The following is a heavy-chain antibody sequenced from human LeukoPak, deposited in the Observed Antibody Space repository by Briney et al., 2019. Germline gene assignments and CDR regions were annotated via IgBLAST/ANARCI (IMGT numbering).Heavy chain of an antibody. V-gene: IGHV3-7*01. D-gene: IGHD2-2*01. CDR1: GFTFSTYW. Sequence: PGGSLRLSCAASGFTFSTYWMSRVRQAPGKGLEWVANIKQDGSEKYYVDSVKGRFTISRDNAKNSLFLQMNSLRAEDTAVYYCARVRCSSNSCFPDYWGQGTLVTVSS. J-gene: IGHJ4*02. CDR2: IKQDGSEK. CDR3: ARVRCSSNSCFPDY.